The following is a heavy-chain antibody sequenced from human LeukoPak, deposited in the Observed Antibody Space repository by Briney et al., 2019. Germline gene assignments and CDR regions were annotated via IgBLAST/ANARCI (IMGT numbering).Heavy chain of an antibody. Sequence: GGSLRLSCAASGFTFSSYGMHWVRQAPGKGLEWVAFIRYDGSNKYYADSVKGRFTISRDNSKNTLYLQMNSLRAEDTAVYYCANADYYDSSGYYSWFDPWGQRTLVTVSS. V-gene: IGHV3-30*02. J-gene: IGHJ5*02. CDR3: ANADYYDSSGYYSWFDP. CDR1: GFTFSSYG. CDR2: IRYDGSNK. D-gene: IGHD3-22*01.